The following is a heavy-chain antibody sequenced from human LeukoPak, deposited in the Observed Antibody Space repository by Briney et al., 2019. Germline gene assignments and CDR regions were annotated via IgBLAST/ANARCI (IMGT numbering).Heavy chain of an antibody. J-gene: IGHJ2*01. V-gene: IGHV4-34*01. CDR1: GGSFSGYA. CDR2: INQRRNT. CDR3: ARHGWHAWYFDL. Sequence: SETLSLTCVVYGGSFSGYAWSWIRQPPGKGLEWIGEINQRRNTNYNPSLKSRVTISIDTSKNQFSLKLSSVTAADTAVYYCARHGWHAWYFDLWGRGTLVTVSS. D-gene: IGHD6-19*01.